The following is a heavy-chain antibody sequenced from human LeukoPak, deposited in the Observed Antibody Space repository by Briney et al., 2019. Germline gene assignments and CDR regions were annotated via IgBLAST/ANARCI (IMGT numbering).Heavy chain of an antibody. D-gene: IGHD6-19*01. J-gene: IGHJ4*02. Sequence: PSETLSLTCTVSGGSISSYYWSWIRQPPGKGLEWIGYIYYSGSTNYNPSLKSRVTISVDTSKNQFSLKLSSVTAADTAVYYCARDRGAVAGTTVFDYWGQGTLVTVSS. CDR3: ARDRGAVAGTTVFDY. CDR2: IYYSGST. V-gene: IGHV4-59*01. CDR1: GGSISSYY.